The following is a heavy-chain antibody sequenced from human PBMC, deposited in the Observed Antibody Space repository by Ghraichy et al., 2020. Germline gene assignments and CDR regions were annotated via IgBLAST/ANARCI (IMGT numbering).Heavy chain of an antibody. CDR1: GFTFNNYA. CDR2: ISGSGGST. Sequence: GGSLRLSCAASGFTFNNYAVTWVRQAPGKGLEWVSAISGSGGSTYYADSVKGRFTISRDNSKNTLSLQMTSLRAEDTAVYYSAKTVSVTGYPLAYWGQGTLVTVSS. CDR3: AKTVSVTGYPLAY. V-gene: IGHV3-23*01. J-gene: IGHJ4*02. D-gene: IGHD4-23*01.